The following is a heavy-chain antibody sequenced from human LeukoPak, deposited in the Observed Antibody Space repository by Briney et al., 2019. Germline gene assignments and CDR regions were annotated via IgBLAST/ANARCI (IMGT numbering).Heavy chain of an antibody. CDR3: AREGCSTTSCYHFDY. J-gene: IGHJ4*02. Sequence: PGGSLRLSCAASGSTFSNYAMNWVRQAPGKGLEWVSVISTSGSGTYYADSVKGRFAISRDNSKNTLYLQMNSLRAEDTAVYYCAREGCSTTSCYHFDYWGQGTLVTVSS. CDR1: GSTFSNYA. CDR2: ISTSGSGT. D-gene: IGHD2-2*01. V-gene: IGHV3-23*01.